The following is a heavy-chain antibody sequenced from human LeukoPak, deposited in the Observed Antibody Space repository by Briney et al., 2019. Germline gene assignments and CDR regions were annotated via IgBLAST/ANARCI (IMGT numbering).Heavy chain of an antibody. CDR2: IDWDDDK. D-gene: IGHD4-17*01. Sequence: ESGPTLVNPTQTLTLTCTFSGISLRTSGMCVSWIRQPPGKALEWLPRIDWDDDKYYSTSLKIRLTISKDTSKNQVVLTMTNMDPVDTATYYCARTYYGDYVYYFDYWGQGTLVTVSS. CDR1: GISLRTSGMC. J-gene: IGHJ4*02. CDR3: ARTYYGDYVYYFDY. V-gene: IGHV2-70*11.